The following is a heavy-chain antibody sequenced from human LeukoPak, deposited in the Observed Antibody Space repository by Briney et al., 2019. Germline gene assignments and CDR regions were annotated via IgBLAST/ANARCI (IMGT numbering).Heavy chain of an antibody. CDR2: IIPIFGTA. D-gene: IGHD2-15*01. CDR3: AGEVDCSGGSCVDY. J-gene: IGHJ4*02. V-gene: IGHV1-69*13. CDR1: GGTFSSYA. Sequence: SVKVSCKASGGTFSSYAISWVRQAPGQGLEWMGGIIPIFGTANYAQKFQGRVTITADESTSTAYMELSSLRSEDTAVYYCAGEVDCSGGSCVDYWGQGTLVTVSS.